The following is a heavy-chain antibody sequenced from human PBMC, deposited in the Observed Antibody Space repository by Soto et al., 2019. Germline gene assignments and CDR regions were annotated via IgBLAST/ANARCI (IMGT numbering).Heavy chain of an antibody. Sequence: QVQLVQSGDEVKKPGASVKVPCKASGYIFVNYGIAWVRQATGQGLEWMGWISPYTGNTHSASKVQGRLTMTTDTSTSTAYMDLGSLTSDDTAVYYCVMVDNYVTPTPQDVWGQGTTVAVSS. D-gene: IGHD3-16*01. CDR2: ISPYTGNT. V-gene: IGHV1-18*01. CDR3: VMVDNYVTPTPQDV. CDR1: GYIFVNYG. J-gene: IGHJ6*02.